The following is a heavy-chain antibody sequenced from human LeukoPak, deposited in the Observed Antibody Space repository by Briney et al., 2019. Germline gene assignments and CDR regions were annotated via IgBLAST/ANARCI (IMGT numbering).Heavy chain of an antibody. V-gene: IGHV4-34*01. CDR2: IYYSGST. J-gene: IGHJ4*02. CDR3: ARRRSVATDY. Sequence: PPETLSLTCAVYGGSFSDYYWNWIRQPPGKGLEWIGSIYYSGSTYYNPSLKSRVTISVDTSKNQFSLKLSSVTAADTAVYYCARRRSVATDYWGQGTLVTVSS. D-gene: IGHD6-19*01. CDR1: GGSFSDYY.